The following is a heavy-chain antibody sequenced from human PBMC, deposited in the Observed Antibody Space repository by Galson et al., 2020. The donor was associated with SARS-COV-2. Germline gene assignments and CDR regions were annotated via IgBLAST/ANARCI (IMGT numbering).Heavy chain of an antibody. CDR2: ISSNGGST. V-gene: IGHV3-64*01. Sequence: GESLKISCAASGFTFSSYAMHWVRQAPGKGLEYVSAISSNGGSTYYANSVKGRFTISRDNSKNTLYLQMGSLRAEDMAVYYCASSTYSSSNIDYWGQGTLVTVSS. J-gene: IGHJ4*02. CDR1: GFTFSSYA. CDR3: ASSTYSSSNIDY. D-gene: IGHD6-6*01.